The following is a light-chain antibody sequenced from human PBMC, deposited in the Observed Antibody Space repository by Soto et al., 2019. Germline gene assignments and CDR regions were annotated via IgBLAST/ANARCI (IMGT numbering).Light chain of an antibody. V-gene: IGKV4-1*01. J-gene: IGKJ2*01. CDR1: QRVLYSSNNNNY. Sequence: DIGMTQSPDSLAVSLGERATINCKSSQRVLYSSNNNNYLAWYQQKPGQPPKLLIYCASTRASGVPEPFSGSGSGTDFTLTISSLQAEDVAFYYCHQSDSTPSSTFGQGTKMEIK. CDR3: HQSDSTPSST. CDR2: CAS.